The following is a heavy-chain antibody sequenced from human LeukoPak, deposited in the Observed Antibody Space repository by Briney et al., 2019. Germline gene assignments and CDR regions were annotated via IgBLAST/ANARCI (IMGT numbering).Heavy chain of an antibody. CDR3: AKDYDRCY. V-gene: IGHV3-30-3*01. CDR1: GFTFSSYA. Sequence: PGRSLRLSCAASGFTFSSYAMHWVRQAPGKGLEWVAVISYDGSNKYYADSVKGRFTISRDNSKNTLYLQMNSLRAEDTAVYYCAKDYDRCYWGQGTLVTVSS. J-gene: IGHJ4*02. D-gene: IGHD3-9*01. CDR2: ISYDGSNK.